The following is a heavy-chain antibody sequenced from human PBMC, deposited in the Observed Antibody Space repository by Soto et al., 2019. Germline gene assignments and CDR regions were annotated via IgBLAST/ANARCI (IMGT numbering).Heavy chain of an antibody. J-gene: IGHJ4*02. CDR2: ISYDGSNK. D-gene: IGHD4-17*01. V-gene: IGHV3-30-3*01. CDR3: ASKDYGDSEFDY. CDR1: GFTFSSYA. Sequence: GGSLRLSCAASGFTFSSYAMHWVRQAPGKGLEWVAVISYDGSNKYYADSVKGRFTISRDNSKNTLYLQMNSLRAEDTAVYYCASKDYGDSEFDYWGQGTLVTAPQ.